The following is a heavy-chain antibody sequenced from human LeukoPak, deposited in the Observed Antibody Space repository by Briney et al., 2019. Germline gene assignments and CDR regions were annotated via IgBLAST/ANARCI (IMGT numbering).Heavy chain of an antibody. CDR3: AKARGYYDSSGYYPH. J-gene: IGHJ4*02. CDR2: ISGSGGST. V-gene: IGHV3-23*01. CDR1: GFTFSSYA. Sequence: PGGSLRLSCAASGFTFSSYAMSWVRQAPGKGLEWVSAISGSGGSTYYADSVKGRFTISRDNSKNTLYLQMNSLRAEDTAVYYCAKARGYYDSSGYYPHWGQGTLVTVSS. D-gene: IGHD3-22*01.